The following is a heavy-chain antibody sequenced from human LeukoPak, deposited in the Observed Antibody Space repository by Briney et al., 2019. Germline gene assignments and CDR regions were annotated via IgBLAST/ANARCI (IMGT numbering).Heavy chain of an antibody. CDR1: GFPFSDYS. CDR3: ARDHNYAFDN. Sequence: GGSLRLSCTASGFPFSDYSMDWVRQAPGKGLEWTSYIGIDSGNTKYADSVRGRLTVSADNAKNSLFLQMNSLRVEDTAVYYCARDHNYAFDNWGQGTLVSVSS. V-gene: IGHV3-48*04. D-gene: IGHD1-1*01. J-gene: IGHJ4*02. CDR2: IGIDSGNT.